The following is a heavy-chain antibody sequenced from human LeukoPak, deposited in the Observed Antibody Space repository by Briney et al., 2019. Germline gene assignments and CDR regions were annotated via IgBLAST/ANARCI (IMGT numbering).Heavy chain of an antibody. V-gene: IGHV3-7*03. CDR3: ARNNGMDV. CDR1: GCALSSHW. J-gene: IGHJ6*02. Sequence: GGCLRLSCAASGCALSSHWMTWVREVPGRGPEWVANVNRDGSETYYLDSVKGRFTISKDNAKNSLYLQMNSLRAEDTALYHCARNNGMDVWGQGTTVIVSS. CDR2: VNRDGSET.